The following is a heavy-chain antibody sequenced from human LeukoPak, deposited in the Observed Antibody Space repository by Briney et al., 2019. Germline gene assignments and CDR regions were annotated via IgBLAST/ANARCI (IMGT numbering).Heavy chain of an antibody. CDR2: IWYDGSNK. V-gene: IGHV3-33*01. CDR1: GFTFSSYG. D-gene: IGHD2/OR15-2a*01. Sequence: GGSLRLSCAASGFTFSSYGMHWVRQAPGKGLEWVAVIWYDGSNKYYADSVKGRFTISRGNSKNTLYLQMNSLRAEDTAVYYCARDKPSRMTLDWYFDLWGRGTLVTVSS. J-gene: IGHJ2*01. CDR3: ARDKPSRMTLDWYFDL.